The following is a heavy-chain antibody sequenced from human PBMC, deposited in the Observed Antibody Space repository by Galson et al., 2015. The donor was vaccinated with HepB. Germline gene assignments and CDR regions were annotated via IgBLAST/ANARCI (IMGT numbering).Heavy chain of an antibody. CDR3: ARGVGGYYGSGSTYGMDV. D-gene: IGHD3-10*01. Sequence: SVKVSCKASGYTFTSYYMHWVRQAPGQGLEWMGIINPSGGSTSYAQKFQGRVTMTRDTSTSTVYMELSSLRSEDTAVYYCARGVGGYYGSGSTYGMDVWGQGTTVTVSS. V-gene: IGHV1-46*01. CDR1: GYTFTSYY. J-gene: IGHJ6*02. CDR2: INPSGGST.